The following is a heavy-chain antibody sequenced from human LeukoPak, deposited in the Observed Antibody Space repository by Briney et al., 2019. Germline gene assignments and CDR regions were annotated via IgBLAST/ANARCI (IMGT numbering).Heavy chain of an antibody. CDR2: IYYSGST. Sequence: SQTLSLTCTVSGGSISSGGYYWGWIRQPPGKGLEWIGSIYYSGSTYYNPSLKSRVTISVDTSKNQFSLKLSSVTAADTAVYYCARHRITIFGVVPYFDYWGQGTLVTVSS. V-gene: IGHV4-39*01. J-gene: IGHJ4*02. CDR3: ARHRITIFGVVPYFDY. D-gene: IGHD3-3*01. CDR1: GGSISSGGYY.